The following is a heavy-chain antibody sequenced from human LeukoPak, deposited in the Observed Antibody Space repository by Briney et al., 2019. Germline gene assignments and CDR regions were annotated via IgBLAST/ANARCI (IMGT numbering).Heavy chain of an antibody. CDR1: GGSIGTFY. Sequence: SETLSLTCTVSGGSIGTFYWSWIRQPPGKGLEWIGYIYYNGITNYNPSLKSRLTTSVDTSKNQFSLKLSSVTAADTAVYYCARGGDYSSSWFDYWGQGTLVTVSS. CDR3: ARGGDYSSSWFDY. V-gene: IGHV4-59*12. D-gene: IGHD6-13*01. CDR2: IYYNGIT. J-gene: IGHJ4*02.